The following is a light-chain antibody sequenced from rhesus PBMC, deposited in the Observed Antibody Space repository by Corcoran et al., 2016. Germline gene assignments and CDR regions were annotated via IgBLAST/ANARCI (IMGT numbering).Light chain of an antibody. CDR3: QQHDNSPPT. J-gene: IGKJ1*01. CDR1: QGISNW. Sequence: DIQMTQSPSSLSASVGDRVTITCQASQGISNWLAWYQQKTGKAPKLLIYAASSLQSGVPSRFRGSGSGTEFALTISSLQPEDIATYYCQQHDNSPPTFGQGTKVEIK. CDR2: AAS. V-gene: IGKV1-69*02.